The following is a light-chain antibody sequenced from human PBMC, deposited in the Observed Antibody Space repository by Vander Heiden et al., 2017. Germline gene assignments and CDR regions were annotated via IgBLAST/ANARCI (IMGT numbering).Light chain of an antibody. J-gene: IGKJ4*01. V-gene: IGKV1-8*01. CDR3: QQEDSSPMT. CDR2: TAS. CDR1: QGISSH. Sequence: AIRMTQSPSSFSASTGDRVTITCRASQGISSHLAWYQQKPGKAPKLLIHTASTLQSGVPSRFSGSGSGTDFTLTISCLQSEDFATYYCQQEDSSPMTVGRGTKVDIK.